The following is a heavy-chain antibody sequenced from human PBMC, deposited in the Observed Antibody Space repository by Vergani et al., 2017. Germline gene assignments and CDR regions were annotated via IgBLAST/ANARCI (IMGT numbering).Heavy chain of an antibody. V-gene: IGHV3-48*01. CDR3: ARGRRRTLYSSSHNWFDP. J-gene: IGHJ5*02. CDR2: ISSSSSTI. Sequence: EVQLVESGGGLVQPGGSLRLSCAASGFTFSSYSMNWVRQAPGKGLEWVSYISSSSSTIYYADSVKGRFTISRDNAKNSLYLQMNSLRSEDTAVYYCARGRRRTLYSSSHNWFDPWGQGTLVTVSS. CDR1: GFTFSSYS. D-gene: IGHD6-13*01.